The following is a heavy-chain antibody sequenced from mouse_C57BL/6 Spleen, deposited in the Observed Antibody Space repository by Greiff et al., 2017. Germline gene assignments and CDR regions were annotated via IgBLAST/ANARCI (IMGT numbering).Heavy chain of an antibody. CDR1: GYTFTSYW. D-gene: IGHD1-1*01. Sequence: QVQLQQPGTELVKPGASVKLSCKASGYTFTSYWMHWVKQRPGQGLEWIGNINPSNGGTNYNEKFKSKATLTVDKSSSTAYIQLSSLTSEDSAVYYCARSDYYGSFYYAMDYWGQGTSVTVSS. V-gene: IGHV1-53*01. J-gene: IGHJ4*01. CDR3: ARSDYYGSFYYAMDY. CDR2: INPSNGGT.